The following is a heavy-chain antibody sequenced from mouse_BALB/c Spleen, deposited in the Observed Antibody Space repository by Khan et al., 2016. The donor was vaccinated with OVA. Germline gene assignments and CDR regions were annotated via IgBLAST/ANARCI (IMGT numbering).Heavy chain of an antibody. CDR1: GYSITSGYF. CDR2: IRYDGDS. CDR3: ARRGSSGSAWFAY. V-gene: IGHV3-6*02. J-gene: IGHJ3*01. Sequence: EVQLQESGPGLVKPSQSLSLTCSVTGYSITSGYFWNWIRQFPGNNLEWLGYIRYDGDSNYNPSLKNRISITRDTSKNQFFLKLNSVPPEDTATYYCARRGSSGSAWFAYWGRGTLVTVSA. D-gene: IGHD3-1*01.